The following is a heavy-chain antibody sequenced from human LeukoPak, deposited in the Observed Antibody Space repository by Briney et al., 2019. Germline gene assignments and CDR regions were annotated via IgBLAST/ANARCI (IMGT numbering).Heavy chain of an antibody. CDR3: ARGYDSSGYPDY. CDR1: GGSISSGVYY. CDR2: IYYSGST. J-gene: IGHJ4*02. Sequence: SETLSLTCTVSGGSISSGVYYWSWIRQHPGKGLEWIGYIYYSGSTYYNPSLKSRVTISVDTSKNQFSLKLSSVTAADTAVYYCARGYDSSGYPDYWGQGTLVTVSS. D-gene: IGHD3-22*01. V-gene: IGHV4-31*03.